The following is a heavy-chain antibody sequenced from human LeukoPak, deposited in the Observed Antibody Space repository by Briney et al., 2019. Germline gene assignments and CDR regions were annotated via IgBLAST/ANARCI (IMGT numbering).Heavy chain of an antibody. CDR1: GYTFTGYY. CDR3: ALRGDYGDYDIDY. Sequence: ASVKVSCKASGYTFTGYYIHWVRQAPGQGLEWMGWISPNSGGTNYAQKFQGRVTMTRDTSISTAYMELSRLRSDDTAVYYCALRGDYGDYDIDYWGQGTLVTVSS. V-gene: IGHV1-2*02. CDR2: ISPNSGGT. D-gene: IGHD4-17*01. J-gene: IGHJ4*02.